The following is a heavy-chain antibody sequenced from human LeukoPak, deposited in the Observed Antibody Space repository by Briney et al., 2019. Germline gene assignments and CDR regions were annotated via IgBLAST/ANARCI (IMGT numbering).Heavy chain of an antibody. Sequence: PSETLSLTCTVSRGSITTYYWSWIRQPAGKGLEWIGNVYYSGSTTYNPSLKSRVSMSVDMSKNQFSLKLRSVTAADTATYYCATDRQEGGSGSYWFDPWGQGTQVTVPS. D-gene: IGHD3-10*01. CDR2: VYYSGST. CDR1: RGSITTYY. V-gene: IGHV4-59*01. J-gene: IGHJ5*02. CDR3: ATDRQEGGSGSYWFDP.